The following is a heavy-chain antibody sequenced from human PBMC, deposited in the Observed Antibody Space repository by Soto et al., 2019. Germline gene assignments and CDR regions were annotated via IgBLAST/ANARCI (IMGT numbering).Heavy chain of an antibody. CDR2: IYHSGST. CDR1: GGSISSYY. Sequence: SATLSITCTVSGGSISSYYWSWIRQPPGKGLEWIGSIYHSGSTYYNPSLKSRVTISVDTSKNQFSLKLSSVTAADTAVYYCARVGIAAAGREFDYWGQGTLVTVSS. D-gene: IGHD6-13*01. V-gene: IGHV4-38-2*02. J-gene: IGHJ4*02. CDR3: ARVGIAAAGREFDY.